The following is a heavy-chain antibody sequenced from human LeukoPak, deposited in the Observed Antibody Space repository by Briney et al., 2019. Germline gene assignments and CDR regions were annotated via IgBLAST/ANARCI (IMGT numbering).Heavy chain of an antibody. CDR1: GYTFTSYD. V-gene: IGHV1-8*01. CDR3: ARVTGSIDY. CDR2: MNPKSGNT. D-gene: IGHD1-26*01. Sequence: ASVKVSCKASGYTFTSYDINWVRQATGQGLEWMGWMNPKSGNTGYAQKFQGRVTIPRDPSISTDYMELSSLRSEDTAVYYCARVTGSIDYWGQGTLVTVSS. J-gene: IGHJ4*02.